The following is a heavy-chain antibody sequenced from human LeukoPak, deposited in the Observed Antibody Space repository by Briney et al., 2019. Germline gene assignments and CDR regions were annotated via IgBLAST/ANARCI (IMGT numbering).Heavy chain of an antibody. V-gene: IGHV4-39*01. Sequence: SETLSLTCTVSGGSISGSSYYWGWIRQPPGKGLEWIGSIYYSGSTYYNPSLKSRVTISVDTSKNQFSLKLSSVTAADTAVYYCARGNITIFGVVTNWGQGTLVTVSS. J-gene: IGHJ4*02. D-gene: IGHD3-3*01. CDR3: ARGNITIFGVVTN. CDR2: IYYSGST. CDR1: GGSISGSSYY.